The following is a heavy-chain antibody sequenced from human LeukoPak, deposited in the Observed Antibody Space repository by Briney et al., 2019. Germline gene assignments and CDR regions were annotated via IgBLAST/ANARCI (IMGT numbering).Heavy chain of an antibody. CDR3: ARRPRGGLFDY. V-gene: IGHV4-39*01. CDR2: IYYSGST. J-gene: IGHJ4*02. Sequence: SETLSLTCTVSDGSISSSSYYWGWIRQPPGKGLEWIGSIYYSGSTYYNPSLKSRVTISVDTSKNQFSLKLSSVTAADTAVYYCARRPRGGLFDYWGQGTLVTVSS. D-gene: IGHD3-16*01. CDR1: DGSISSSSYY.